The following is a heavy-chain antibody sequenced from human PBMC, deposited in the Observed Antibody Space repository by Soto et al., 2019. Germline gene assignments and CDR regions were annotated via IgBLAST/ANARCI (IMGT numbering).Heavy chain of an antibody. V-gene: IGHV3-53*01. D-gene: IGHD1-1*01. CDR2: LYDVDGS. CDR3: ATWHEQEHAYDV. Sequence: GGSLRLSCAASGLTVSGKKYVAWVRQAPGKGLEWVSALYDVDGSFYADSVKGRFTTSSDSSKTTVYLQMNGLRPDDTAVYYCATWHEQEHAYDVWGQGTTVTVSS. CDR1: GLTVSGKKY. J-gene: IGHJ3*01.